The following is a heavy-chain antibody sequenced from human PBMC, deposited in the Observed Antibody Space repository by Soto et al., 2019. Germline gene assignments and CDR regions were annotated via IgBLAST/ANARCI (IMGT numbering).Heavy chain of an antibody. J-gene: IGHJ1*01. D-gene: IGHD2-15*01. Sequence: QVQLVQSGAEVKKPGASVKVSCKASGYTFTSYGISWVRQAPGQGLEWMGWISAYNGNTNYAQKLQGRVTMTTDTSXSXDYMELRSLRSDDTAVYYCARGCSGGSCYGHEYFQHWGQGTLVTVSS. CDR3: ARGCSGGSCYGHEYFQH. CDR2: ISAYNGNT. CDR1: GYTFTSYG. V-gene: IGHV1-18*01.